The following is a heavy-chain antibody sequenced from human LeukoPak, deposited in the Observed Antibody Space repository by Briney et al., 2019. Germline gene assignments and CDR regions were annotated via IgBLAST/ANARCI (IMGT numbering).Heavy chain of an antibody. CDR1: GYTFTSYG. Sequence: ASVKVSCKASGYTFTSYGISWVRQAPGQGLEGMGWISAYNGNTNYAQKLQGRVTMTTDTSTSTAYMELRSLRSDDTAVYYCARLQTPGYSYGSLYYYYGMDVWGKGTTVTVSS. CDR2: ISAYNGNT. J-gene: IGHJ6*04. CDR3: ARLQTPGYSYGSLYYYYGMDV. V-gene: IGHV1-18*04. D-gene: IGHD5-18*01.